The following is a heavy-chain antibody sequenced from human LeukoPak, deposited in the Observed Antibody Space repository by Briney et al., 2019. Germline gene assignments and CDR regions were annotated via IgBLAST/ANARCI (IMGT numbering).Heavy chain of an antibody. Sequence: PSETLSLTCTVSGGSISSYYWSWIRQPPWKGLEWIGYIYYSGSTNYNPSLKSRVTISVDTSKNQFSLKLSSVTAADTAVYYCARGLPSYDFWSGYYQYYFDYWGQGTLVTVSS. D-gene: IGHD3-3*01. CDR3: ARGLPSYDFWSGYYQYYFDY. CDR1: GGSISSYY. V-gene: IGHV4-59*01. CDR2: IYYSGST. J-gene: IGHJ4*02.